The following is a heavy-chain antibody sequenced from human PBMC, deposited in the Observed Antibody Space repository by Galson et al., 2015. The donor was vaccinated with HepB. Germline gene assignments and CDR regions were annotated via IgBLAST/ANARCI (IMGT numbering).Heavy chain of an antibody. D-gene: IGHD3-3*01. Sequence: SVKVSCKASGYTFTSYAMHWVRQAPGQRLEWMGWINAGNGNTKYSQKFQGRVTITRDTSASTAYMELSSLRSEDTAVYYCARDRVDFWSGYYLSGPYYYYYYMDVWGKGTTVTVSS. CDR1: GYTFTSYA. CDR3: ARDRVDFWSGYYLSGPYYYYYYMDV. CDR2: INAGNGNT. J-gene: IGHJ6*03. V-gene: IGHV1-3*01.